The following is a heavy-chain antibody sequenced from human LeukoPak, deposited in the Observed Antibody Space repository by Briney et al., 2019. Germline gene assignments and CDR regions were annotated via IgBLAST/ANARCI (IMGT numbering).Heavy chain of an antibody. CDR3: ARDAGDCGGDCYSEY. J-gene: IGHJ4*02. CDR1: GFTFSSYS. V-gene: IGHV3-48*04. D-gene: IGHD2-21*02. CDR2: SSSSSSTI. Sequence: GGALRLSCAASGFTFSSYSMNWVRQAPGKGLEWVSYSSSSSSTIYYADSVKGRFTISRDNAKNSLYLQMNSLRAEDTAVYYCARDAGDCGGDCYSEYWGQGTLVTVSS.